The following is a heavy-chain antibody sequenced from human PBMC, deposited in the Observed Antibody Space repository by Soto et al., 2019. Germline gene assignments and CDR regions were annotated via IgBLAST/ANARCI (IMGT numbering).Heavy chain of an antibody. V-gene: IGHV3-49*03. CDR2: IRSKAYGGTT. Sequence: PGGSLRLSCTASGFTFGDYAMSWFRQAPGKGLEWVGFIRSKAYGGTTEYAASVKGRFTISRDDSKSIAYLQMNSLKTEDTAVYYCTSQTTVTTADYWGQGTLVTVSS. J-gene: IGHJ4*02. D-gene: IGHD4-4*01. CDR3: TSQTTVTTADY. CDR1: GFTFGDYA.